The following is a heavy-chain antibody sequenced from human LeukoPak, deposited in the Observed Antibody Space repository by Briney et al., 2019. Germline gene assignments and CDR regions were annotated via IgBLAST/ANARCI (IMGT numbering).Heavy chain of an antibody. CDR3: ANGNRCTSPNCLGYYYFYMDV. CDR2: FSGSGGTT. J-gene: IGHJ6*03. D-gene: IGHD2-8*01. V-gene: IGHV3-23*01. Sequence: GGSLRLSCAASGFTFNSYAMTWVRQAPGRGLEWVSGFSGSGGTTYYADSVKGRFTISRDNSKNTLYLQMNSLRAEDTAVYYCANGNRCTSPNCLGYYYFYMDVWGKGTTVTVSS. CDR1: GFTFNSYA.